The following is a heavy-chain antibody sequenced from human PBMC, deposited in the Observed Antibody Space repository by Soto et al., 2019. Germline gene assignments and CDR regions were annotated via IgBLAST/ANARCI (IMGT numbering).Heavy chain of an antibody. D-gene: IGHD5-18*01. CDR2: ISFSSGYT. V-gene: IGHV3-11*06. CDR3: ARDGYGFGKGYYLDH. CDR1: GLTLSDYY. Sequence: QVQLVESGGGLVKPGGSLRLSCAASGLTLSDYYMTWIRQAPGKGLEWVSDISFSSGYTNYADSVKGRFTISRDNAKNSLYLQMNSLRAEDTAVYYCARDGYGFGKGYYLDHWGQGTLVTVSS. J-gene: IGHJ4*02.